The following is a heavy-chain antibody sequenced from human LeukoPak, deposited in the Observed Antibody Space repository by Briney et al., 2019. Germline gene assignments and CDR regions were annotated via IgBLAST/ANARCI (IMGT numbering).Heavy chain of an antibody. CDR1: GGSFSGYY. Sequence: SETLSHTCAVYGGSFSGYYSSWIRQPPGKGLEWIGEINHSGSTNYNPSLKSRVTMSVDTSKNQFSLKLSSVTAADTAVYSCARGSVRGEFDPWGQGTLVTVSS. CDR2: INHSGST. CDR3: ARGSVRGEFDP. V-gene: IGHV4-34*01. J-gene: IGHJ5*02. D-gene: IGHD3-10*01.